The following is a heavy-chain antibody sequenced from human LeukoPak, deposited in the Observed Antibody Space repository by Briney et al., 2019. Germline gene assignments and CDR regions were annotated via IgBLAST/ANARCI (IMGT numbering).Heavy chain of an antibody. CDR1: GFTFSSYE. J-gene: IGHJ4*02. CDR2: ISSSGSTI. Sequence: PGGSLRLSCAASGFTFSSYEMNWVRQAPGKGLEWVSYISSSGSTIYYADSVKGRFTISRDNAKTSLYLQMNSLRAEDTAVYYCARGTMIVVATPSGIDSWGQGTLVTVSS. CDR3: ARGTMIVVATPSGIDS. V-gene: IGHV3-48*03. D-gene: IGHD3-22*01.